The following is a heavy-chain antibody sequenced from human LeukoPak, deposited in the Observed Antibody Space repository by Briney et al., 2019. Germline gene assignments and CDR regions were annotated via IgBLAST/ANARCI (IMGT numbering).Heavy chain of an antibody. CDR2: INPNSGGT. V-gene: IGHV1-2*02. J-gene: IGHJ3*02. CDR3: ARESTFGI. Sequence: SVKVSCKASGYTFTGYYIHWVRQAPGQGLEWMGWINPNSGGTSYAQNLQGRVTMTRDTSISTAYMELGRLESDDTAVYYCARESTFGIWGQGTMVTVSS. CDR1: GYTFTGYY.